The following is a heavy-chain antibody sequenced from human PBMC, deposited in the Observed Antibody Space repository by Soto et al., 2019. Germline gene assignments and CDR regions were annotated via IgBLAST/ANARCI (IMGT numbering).Heavy chain of an antibody. CDR1: GGSISSGGYS. V-gene: IGHV4-30-2*01. Sequence: SETLSLTCAVSGGSISSGGYSWSWIRQPPGKGLEWIGYIYHSGSTYYNPSLKSRVTISVDRSKNQFSLKLSSVTAADTAVYYCARGRLDAFDIWGQGTMVTV. CDR2: IYHSGST. J-gene: IGHJ3*02. CDR3: ARGRLDAFDI.